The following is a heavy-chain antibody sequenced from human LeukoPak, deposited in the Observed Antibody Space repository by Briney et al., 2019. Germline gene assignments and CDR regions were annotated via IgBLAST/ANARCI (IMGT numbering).Heavy chain of an antibody. V-gene: IGHV1-2*02. CDR1: GYTFTGYY. J-gene: IGHJ5*02. Sequence: ASVKVSCKASGYTFTGYYMHWVRQAPGQGLEWMGWINPNSGGTNYAQKFQGRVTMTRDTPISTAYMELSRLRSDDTAVYYCAKTARATFWFDPWGQGTLVTVSS. CDR2: INPNSGGT. CDR3: AKTARATFWFDP. D-gene: IGHD5-12*01.